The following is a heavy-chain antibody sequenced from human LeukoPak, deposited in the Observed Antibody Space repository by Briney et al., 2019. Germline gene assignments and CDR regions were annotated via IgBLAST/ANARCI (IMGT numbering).Heavy chain of an antibody. CDR2: ISAYNGNT. Sequence: PGASVKVSCMASGYTFTSYGISWVQPAPGQGLEWLGWISAYNGNTNYAQKLQGRVTMTTDTSTSTAYVELRRLRSDDTAVYCCARDYSVVVPAAIPFDYGGQGTLVTVSS. D-gene: IGHD2-2*02. V-gene: IGHV1-18*01. J-gene: IGHJ4*02. CDR1: GYTFTSYG. CDR3: ARDYSVVVPAAIPFDY.